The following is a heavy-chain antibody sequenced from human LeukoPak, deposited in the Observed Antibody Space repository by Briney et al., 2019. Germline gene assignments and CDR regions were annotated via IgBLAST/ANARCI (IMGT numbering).Heavy chain of an antibody. D-gene: IGHD3-9*01. V-gene: IGHV4-39*01. CDR1: GGSISSTRYY. Sequence: SETLSLTCSVSGGSISSTRYYWGWIRQPPGKGLDWIGSMYYTGSSYYNPSLKSRVTISADTSKNQFSLKMSSVTAADTAVFYCAAKDILTGLHDYWGQGTLVAVSS. CDR3: AAKDILTGLHDY. CDR2: MYYTGSS. J-gene: IGHJ4*02.